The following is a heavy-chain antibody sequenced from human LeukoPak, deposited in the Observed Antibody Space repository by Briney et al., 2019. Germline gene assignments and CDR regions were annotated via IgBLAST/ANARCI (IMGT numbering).Heavy chain of an antibody. D-gene: IGHD6-19*01. CDR1: GGSISSYY. CDR2: INHSGST. V-gene: IGHV4-34*01. Sequence: PSETLSLTCTVSGGSISSYYWSWIRQPPGKGLEWIGEINHSGSTNYNPSLKSRVTISVDTSKNQFSLKLSSVTAADTAVYYCARERESYSSGWYWGYFDYWGQGTLVTVSS. CDR3: ARERESYSSGWYWGYFDY. J-gene: IGHJ4*02.